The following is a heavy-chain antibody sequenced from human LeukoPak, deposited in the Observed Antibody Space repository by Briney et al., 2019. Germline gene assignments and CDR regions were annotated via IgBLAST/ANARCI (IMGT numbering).Heavy chain of an antibody. CDR3: ARVGDHYHWYLDL. V-gene: IGHV3-53*01. Sequence: GGSLTLSCAASGFSFSTKYMNWVRQAPGKGLEWVSIIYSGADTYYSDSVKGRCTISRDTSKNTLFLHINNLRVEDTAVYFCARVGDHYHWYLDLWGRGTLVSVSS. J-gene: IGHJ2*01. CDR1: GFSFSTKY. D-gene: IGHD3-10*01. CDR2: IYSGADT.